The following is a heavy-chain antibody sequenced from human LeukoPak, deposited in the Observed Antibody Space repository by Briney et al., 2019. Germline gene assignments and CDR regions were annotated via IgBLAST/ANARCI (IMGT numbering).Heavy chain of an antibody. CDR2: IYYSGST. V-gene: IGHV4-31*08. J-gene: IGHJ1*01. D-gene: IGHD1-7*01. Sequence: KASETLSLTCTVSGGSISSGGYYWSWIRQHPGKGLEWIGYIYYSGSTYYNPSLKSRVTISIDTSKSQFSLRLSSVTAADTAMYYCVQNIPGTIEHWGQGTPVTVSS. CDR1: GGSISSGGYY. CDR3: VQNIPGTIEH.